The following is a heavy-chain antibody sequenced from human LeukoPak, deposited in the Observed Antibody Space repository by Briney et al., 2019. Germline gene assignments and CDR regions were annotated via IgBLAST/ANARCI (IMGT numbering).Heavy chain of an antibody. D-gene: IGHD2-2*03. CDR1: GFTFSTYA. CDR2: ISSDGAYK. CDR3: VRDKSPWILVHPLGDY. Sequence: WRSLRLSCAASGFTFSTYAIHWVRQAPGKALEWVAVISSDGAYKFYADSVKGRFTISRDNSKDTLYLQMNSLRVEDTATYYCVRDKSPWILVHPLGDYWGQGTLVTVSS. J-gene: IGHJ4*02. V-gene: IGHV3-30-3*01.